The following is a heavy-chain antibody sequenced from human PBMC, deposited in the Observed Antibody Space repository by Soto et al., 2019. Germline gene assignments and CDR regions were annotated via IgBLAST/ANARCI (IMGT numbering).Heavy chain of an antibody. Sequence: QITLKESGPTLVKPTQTVTLTCTFSGFSLITSGVGVGWIRQPPGKALEWLALIYWNDDKRYSPSLKSRLTITKDTSQNQVVLTMTNMDPVDTAPYYCAHSASYEFWSGVNNSSSSAIDVSGPGTTVTVSS. CDR1: GFSLITSGVG. V-gene: IGHV2-5*01. J-gene: IGHJ6*02. CDR2: IYWNDDK. D-gene: IGHD3-3*01. CDR3: AHSASYEFWSGVNNSSSSAIDV.